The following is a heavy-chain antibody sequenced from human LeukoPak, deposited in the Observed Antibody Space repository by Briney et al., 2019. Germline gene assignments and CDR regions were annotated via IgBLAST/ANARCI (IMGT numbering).Heavy chain of an antibody. CDR1: GGSISSSSYY. V-gene: IGHV4-39*07. CDR2: IYYSGST. J-gene: IGHJ4*02. Sequence: PSETLSLTCTVSGGSISSSSYYWGWIRQPPGKGLEWIGSIYYSGSTYYNPSLKSRVTISVDTSKNQFSLKLSSVTAADTAVYYCARDRRLRAFDYWGQGTLVTVSS. D-gene: IGHD4-17*01. CDR3: ARDRRLRAFDY.